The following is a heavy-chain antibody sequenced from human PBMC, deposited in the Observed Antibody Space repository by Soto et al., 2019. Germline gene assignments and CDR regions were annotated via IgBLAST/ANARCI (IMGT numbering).Heavy chain of an antibody. Sequence: PSETLSLTCAVSGGSISSGGYSWSWIRQPPGKGLEWIGYIYHSGSTYYNPSLKSRVTISVDRSKNQFSLKLSSVTAADTAVYYCARASVFYDFWSGYNWFDPWGQGTLVTSP. D-gene: IGHD3-3*01. J-gene: IGHJ5*02. CDR2: IYHSGST. V-gene: IGHV4-30-2*01. CDR3: ARASVFYDFWSGYNWFDP. CDR1: GGSISSGGYS.